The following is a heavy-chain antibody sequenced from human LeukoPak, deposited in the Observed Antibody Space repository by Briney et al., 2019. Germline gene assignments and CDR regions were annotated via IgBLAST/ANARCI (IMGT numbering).Heavy chain of an antibody. D-gene: IGHD3-22*01. CDR3: ARGLVHDTSGYYSDY. CDR1: GFTLTSHA. Sequence: PGGSLRLSCAASGFTLTSHAMNWVRQAPGKGLVWVSRINSDDSRTTYADSVKGRFTISRDNAKNTLYLQMNSLRAEDTAVYYCARGLVHDTSGYYSDYWGQGTLVTVSS. V-gene: IGHV3-74*01. J-gene: IGHJ4*02. CDR2: INSDDSRT.